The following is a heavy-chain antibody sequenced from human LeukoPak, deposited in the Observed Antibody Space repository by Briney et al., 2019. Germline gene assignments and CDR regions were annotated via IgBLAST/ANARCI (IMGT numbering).Heavy chain of an antibody. CDR2: VSYSGNT. Sequence: SETLSLTCTVSGVPISSGGYSWTWIRQPPGKGLEWIGYVSYSGNTYYNPSVKSRVAISSDASKNQFSLTLTSVAAADTAVYYCARDFLQTSSPDAFDIWGQGTMVSVSS. J-gene: IGHJ3*02. CDR1: GVPISSGGYS. CDR3: ARDFLQTSSPDAFDI. D-gene: IGHD2/OR15-2a*01. V-gene: IGHV4-31*03.